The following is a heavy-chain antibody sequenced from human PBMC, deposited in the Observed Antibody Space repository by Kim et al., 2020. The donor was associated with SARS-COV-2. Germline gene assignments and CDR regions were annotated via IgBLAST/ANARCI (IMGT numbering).Heavy chain of an antibody. D-gene: IGHD4-17*01. V-gene: IGHV4-39*02. Sequence: LKSRVPISVDTSKNQVSLKLSSVTAADTAVYYCAREGMTTVTTGGNWFDPWGQGTLVTVSS. CDR3: AREGMTTVTTGGNWFDP. J-gene: IGHJ5*02.